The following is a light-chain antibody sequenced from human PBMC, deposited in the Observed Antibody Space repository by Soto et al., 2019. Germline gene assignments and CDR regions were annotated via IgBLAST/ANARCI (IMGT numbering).Light chain of an antibody. V-gene: IGKV2-30*01. Sequence: DVVMTQSPLSLPVTLGQPASISCRSSQSLVYSDGNTYLSWFQQRPGQSPRRLIYKVSNRDSGVPDRFSGSGSGTDFTLKISRVEAEDVGVYYCMQGTHWQWTFGHGTKVEIK. J-gene: IGKJ1*01. CDR3: MQGTHWQWT. CDR2: KVS. CDR1: QSLVYSDGNTY.